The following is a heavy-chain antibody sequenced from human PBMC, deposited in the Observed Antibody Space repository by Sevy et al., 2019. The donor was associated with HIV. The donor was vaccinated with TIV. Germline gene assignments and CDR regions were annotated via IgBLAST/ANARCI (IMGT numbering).Heavy chain of an antibody. D-gene: IGHD5-12*01. CDR3: ARHLRTAFDY. J-gene: IGHJ4*02. CDR2: IYYIGST. CDR1: GGSISSSSYY. V-gene: IGHV4-39*01. Sequence: SETLSLTCTVSGGSISSSSYYWGWIRQPPGKGLEWIGSIYYIGSTYYNPSLKSRVTISVDTSKNQFSLKLSSVTAADTAVYYCARHLRTAFDYWGQGTLVTVSS.